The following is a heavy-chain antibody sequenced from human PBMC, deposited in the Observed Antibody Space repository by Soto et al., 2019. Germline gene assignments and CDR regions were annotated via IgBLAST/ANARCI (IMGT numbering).Heavy chain of an antibody. CDR3: ARHGYSSGWHNSEFDY. CDR2: IYYSGST. J-gene: IGHJ4*02. V-gene: IGHV4-39*01. CDR1: GGSISSSSYY. Sequence: QLQLQESGPGLVKPSEHLSLTCTVSGGSISSSSYYWGWIRQPPGKGLEWIGTIYYSGSTYYNPSLKSRVTFSLDTSKNQLSRELDSVTAAATSVYNCARHGYSSGWHNSEFDYCGQGTLVTV. D-gene: IGHD6-19*01.